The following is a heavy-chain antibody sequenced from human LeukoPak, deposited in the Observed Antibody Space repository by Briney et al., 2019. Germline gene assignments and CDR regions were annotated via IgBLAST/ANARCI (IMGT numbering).Heavy chain of an antibody. V-gene: IGHV3-33*06. CDR2: IWYDGSNK. CDR1: GFTLSNYG. CDR3: AKSQPGGGDYFDY. J-gene: IGHJ4*02. D-gene: IGHD3-10*01. Sequence: PGGSLRLSCAASGFTLSNYGMHWVRQAPGKGLEWVAVIWYDGSNKYYADSVRGRLTISRDTSKNTLYLQMNSLRAEDTAVYYCAKSQPGGGDYFDYWGQGTLVAVSS.